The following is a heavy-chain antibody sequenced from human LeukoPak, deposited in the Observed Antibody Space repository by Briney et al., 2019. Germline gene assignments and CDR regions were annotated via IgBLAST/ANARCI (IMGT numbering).Heavy chain of an antibody. CDR2: IYYSGST. CDR3: AREYNGYSYGPHDAFDI. J-gene: IGHJ3*02. Sequence: SETLSLTCTVSGGSISSYYWSWIRQPPGKGLGWIGYIYYSGSTNYNPSLKSRVTISVDTSKNQFSLKLSSVTAADTAVYYCAREYNGYSYGPHDAFDIWGQGTMVTVSS. V-gene: IGHV4-59*01. D-gene: IGHD5-18*01. CDR1: GGSISSYY.